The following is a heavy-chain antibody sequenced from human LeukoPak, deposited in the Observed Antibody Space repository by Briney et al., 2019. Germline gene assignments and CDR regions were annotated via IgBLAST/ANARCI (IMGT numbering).Heavy chain of an antibody. V-gene: IGHV1-69*06. D-gene: IGHD6-13*01. CDR2: IIPIFGTT. CDR3: ARVVGLTGHRSSWYSGYYYYIDV. Sequence: SVKVSCKAPGGTFSSYAISWVRQAPGQGLEWMGGIIPIFGTTNYAQKFQDRVTITQDKSTSTAYMELRSLRSEDTAVSYCARVVGLTGHRSSWYSGYYYYIDVWGKGTTVTVSS. J-gene: IGHJ6*03. CDR1: GGTFSSYA.